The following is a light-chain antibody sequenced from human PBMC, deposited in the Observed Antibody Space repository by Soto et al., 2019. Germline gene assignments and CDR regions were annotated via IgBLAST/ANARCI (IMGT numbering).Light chain of an antibody. V-gene: IGLV2-23*01. J-gene: IGLJ1*01. Sequence: QSVLTLPASVSGSPGQSITIACAGTSSDFGSYNRVSWYQQHPGKAPKLIIYEGSNRPSGISNRYSGSKSGNTASLTISGLQAEDEADYYCFSYAGGVTSVFGAGTKLTVL. CDR2: EGS. CDR1: SSDFGSYNR. CDR3: FSYAGGVTSV.